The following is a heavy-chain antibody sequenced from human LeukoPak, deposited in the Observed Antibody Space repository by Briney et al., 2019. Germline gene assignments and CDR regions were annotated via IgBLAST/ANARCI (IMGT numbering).Heavy chain of an antibody. D-gene: IGHD6-13*01. V-gene: IGHV1-69*13. CDR2: IIPIFGTA. Sequence: SVKVSCKASGYNFTTYYIHWVRQAPGQGLEWMGGIIPIFGTANYAQKFQGRVTITADESTSTAYMELSSLRSEDTAVYYCARSASSSWPEYYYYYYMDVWGKGTTVTISS. J-gene: IGHJ6*03. CDR3: ARSASSSWPEYYYYYYMDV. CDR1: GYNFTTYY.